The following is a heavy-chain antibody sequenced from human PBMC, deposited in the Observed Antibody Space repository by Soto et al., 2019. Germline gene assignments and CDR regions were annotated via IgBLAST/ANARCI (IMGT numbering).Heavy chain of an antibody. CDR1: GGCFSGYY. J-gene: IGHJ6*02. CDR2: INHSGST. Sequence: PSETLSLTCAVYGGCFSGYYLSWIRQPPGKGLEWIGEINHSGSTDYNPSLKSRVTISVDTSKNQFSLKLSSVTAADTAVYYCARGRKVAGTMGYYYYGMDVWGQGTTVTVSS. V-gene: IGHV4-34*01. D-gene: IGHD6-19*01. CDR3: ARGRKVAGTMGYYYYGMDV.